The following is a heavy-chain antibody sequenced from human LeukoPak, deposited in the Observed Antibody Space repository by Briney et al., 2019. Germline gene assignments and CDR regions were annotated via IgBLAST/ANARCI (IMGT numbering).Heavy chain of an antibody. CDR3: ARLAHCSTSCQRHLDY. CDR2: IYPGDSDT. J-gene: IGHJ4*02. V-gene: IGHV5-51*01. D-gene: IGHD2-15*01. Sequence: ESLKISCKGSGYGYSFTSYWIGWVRQMPGKGLEWMGNIYPGDSDTGYSPSFQGQVTISADKSISTAYLQWSSLKASDTAMYYCARLAHCSTSCQRHLDYWGQGTLVTVSS. CDR1: GYGYSFTSYW.